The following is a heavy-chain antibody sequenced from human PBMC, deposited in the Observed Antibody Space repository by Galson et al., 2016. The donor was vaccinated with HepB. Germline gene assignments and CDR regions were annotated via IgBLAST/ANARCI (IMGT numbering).Heavy chain of an antibody. CDR3: ATNRVKSYYDSSGYIDS. CDR2: IYHVTRN. V-gene: IGHV4-30-2*01. D-gene: IGHD3-22*01. Sequence: TLSLTCAVSGVSITSGGYSWNWIRQPPGKGLEWIGHIYHVTRNYYNPSLKSRVTISVDRSKNHFSLKLGSVTAADTAVYYCATNRVKSYYDSSGYIDSWGQGTLVTVSS. J-gene: IGHJ4*02. CDR1: GVSITSGGYS.